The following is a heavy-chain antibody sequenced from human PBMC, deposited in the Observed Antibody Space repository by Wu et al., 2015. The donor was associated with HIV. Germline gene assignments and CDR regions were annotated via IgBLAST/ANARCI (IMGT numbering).Heavy chain of an antibody. Sequence: QVQLVQSGAEVKKPGASVKVSCKASGYTFTSYDINWVRQATGQGLEWMGWMNPNSGNTGYAQKFQGRVTMTRNTSISTAYMELSSLRSEDTAVYYCARGRGSSGWYTSNWFDPWGQGTLVTVSS. V-gene: IGHV1-8*01. J-gene: IGHJ5*02. CDR3: ARGRGSSGWYTSNWFDP. D-gene: IGHD6-19*01. CDR2: MNPNSGNT. CDR1: GYTFTSYD.